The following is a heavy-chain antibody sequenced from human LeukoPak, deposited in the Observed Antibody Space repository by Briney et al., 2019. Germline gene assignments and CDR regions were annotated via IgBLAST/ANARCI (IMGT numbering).Heavy chain of an antibody. CDR1: GLTFNNYD. CDR2: ISGSGGRT. Sequence: GGSLRLSCAASGLTFNNYDMRWVRQAPGKGLEWLSAISGSGGRTYYADSVKGRFTISRDNSKNTLYLQMNSLRAEDTAVYYCAKEYYFYYMDVWGKGTTVTVSS. CDR3: AKEYYFYYMDV. J-gene: IGHJ6*03. V-gene: IGHV3-23*01.